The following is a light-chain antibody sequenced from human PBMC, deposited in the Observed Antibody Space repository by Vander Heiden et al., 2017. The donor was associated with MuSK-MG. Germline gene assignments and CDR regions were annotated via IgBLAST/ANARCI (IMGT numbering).Light chain of an antibody. CDR3: SSYTDSSTLYA. J-gene: IGLJ1*01. Sequence: QSALTQPASVSGSPGQSITISCTGTASDVGGYNYVSWYQQHPGKAPKLIIYDVSNRPSGVSNRFSGSKADNTASLTISGLQTEDEADYYCSSYTDSSTLYAFGTGTKVTVL. CDR2: DVS. V-gene: IGLV2-14*03. CDR1: ASDVGGYNY.